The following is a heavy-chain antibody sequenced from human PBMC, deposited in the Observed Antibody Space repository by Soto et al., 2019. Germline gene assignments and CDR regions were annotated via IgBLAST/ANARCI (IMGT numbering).Heavy chain of an antibody. J-gene: IGHJ4*02. CDR1: GGTFSSYA. CDR3: ARDNCYYDSSCYSTCFDY. Sequence: QVQLVQSGAEVKKPGSSVKVSCKASGGTFSSYAISWVRQAPGQGLEWMGGIIPIFGTANYAQKFQGRVTITADESTSTAYMELSSLRSEDTAVYYCARDNCYYDSSCYSTCFDYWGQGTLVTVSS. D-gene: IGHD3-22*01. V-gene: IGHV1-69*12. CDR2: IIPIFGTA.